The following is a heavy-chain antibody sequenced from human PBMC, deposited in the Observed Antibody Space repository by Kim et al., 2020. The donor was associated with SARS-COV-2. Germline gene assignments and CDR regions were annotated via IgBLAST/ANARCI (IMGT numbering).Heavy chain of an antibody. CDR1: GGSISSYY. Sequence: SETLSLTCTVSGGSISSYYWSWIRQPPGKGLEWIGYIYYSGSTNYNPSLKSRVTISVDTSKNQFSLKLSSVTAADTAVYYCARDGSIESGYYGMDVWGQGTTVTVSS. CDR2: IYYSGST. J-gene: IGHJ6*02. D-gene: IGHD1-26*01. V-gene: IGHV4-59*01. CDR3: ARDGSIESGYYGMDV.